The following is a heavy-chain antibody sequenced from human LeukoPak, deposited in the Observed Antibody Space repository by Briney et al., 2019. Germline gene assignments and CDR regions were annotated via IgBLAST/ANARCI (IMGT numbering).Heavy chain of an antibody. CDR1: GGSISSYY. D-gene: IGHD6-19*01. J-gene: IGHJ3*02. CDR3: ARPYNSGWYGAFDI. Sequence: SGTLSLTCTVSGGSISSYYWSWIRQPPGKGLEWIGYIFYSGSTNYNPSLKSRVTISGDTSKNQFSLRLSSVTAADTAVYCCARPYNSGWYGAFDIWGQGTMVTVSS. CDR2: IFYSGST. V-gene: IGHV4-59*08.